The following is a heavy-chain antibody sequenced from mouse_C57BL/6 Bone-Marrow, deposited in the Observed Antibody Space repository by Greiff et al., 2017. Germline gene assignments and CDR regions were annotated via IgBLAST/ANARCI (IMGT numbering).Heavy chain of an antibody. V-gene: IGHV1-55*01. Sequence: VQLQESGAELVKPGASVKMSCKASGYTFTSYWITWVKQRPGQGLEWIGDIYPGSGSTNYNEKFKSKATLTVDTSSSTAYMQLSSLTSEDSAVYYCARRPGYFDVWGTGTTVTVSS. J-gene: IGHJ1*03. CDR2: IYPGSGST. CDR1: GYTFTSYW. CDR3: ARRPGYFDV.